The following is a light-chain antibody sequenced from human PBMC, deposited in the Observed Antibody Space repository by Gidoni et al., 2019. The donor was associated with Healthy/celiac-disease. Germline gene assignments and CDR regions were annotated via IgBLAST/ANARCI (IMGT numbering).Light chain of an antibody. CDR1: KLGDKY. CDR2: QDS. CDR3: QAWDSSTEDVV. Sequence: SYDLTQPPSVSVSPGQTASITCSGDKLGDKYACWYQQKPGQSPVLVIYQDSKRPSGIPERISGSNSGNTATLTISGTQAMNEADYYCQAWDSSTEDVVFGGGTKLTVL. J-gene: IGLJ2*01. V-gene: IGLV3-1*01.